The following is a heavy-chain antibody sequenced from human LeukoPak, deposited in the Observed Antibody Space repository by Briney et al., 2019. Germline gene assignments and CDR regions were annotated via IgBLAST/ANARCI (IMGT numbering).Heavy chain of an antibody. V-gene: IGHV3-30*03. J-gene: IGHJ4*02. CDR3: ARRAGAYSHPYDY. Sequence: GGSLRLSCAASGFTFSNYAMTWVRQAPGKGLEWVAVISYHGSDTYYADSLRGRFTISRDNSKNTLYLQMNSLRVEDTAVYYCARRAGAYSHPYDYWGQGTLVTVSS. D-gene: IGHD4/OR15-4a*01. CDR1: GFTFSNYA. CDR2: ISYHGSDT.